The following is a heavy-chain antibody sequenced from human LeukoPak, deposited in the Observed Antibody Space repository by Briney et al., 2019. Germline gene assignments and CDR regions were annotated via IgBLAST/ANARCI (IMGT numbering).Heavy chain of an antibody. CDR3: ARRCYDSSGFDY. V-gene: IGHV3-23*01. Sequence: PGGSLRLSCAASGFRFTDYSMSWVRQAPGKGLEWVAGLGRSGEYKYYADSVKGRFTISRDNSKNTLYLQMNSLRAEDTAVYYCARRCYDSSGFDYWGQGTLVTVSS. J-gene: IGHJ4*02. D-gene: IGHD3-22*01. CDR2: LGRSGEYK. CDR1: GFRFTDYS.